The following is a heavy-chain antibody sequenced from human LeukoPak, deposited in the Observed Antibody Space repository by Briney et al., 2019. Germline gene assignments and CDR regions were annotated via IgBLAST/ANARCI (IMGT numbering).Heavy chain of an antibody. Sequence: GGSLRLSCAASGFTFSSYAMDWVRQAPGKGLEWVAVIWSDGSNKYYADSVEGRFTISRDNSKNTLHLQMDSLRAEDTAVYYCAREVNGAYYFDYWGQGTLVTASS. V-gene: IGHV3-33*01. CDR3: AREVNGAYYFDY. CDR2: IWSDGSNK. CDR1: GFTFSSYA. D-gene: IGHD2-8*01. J-gene: IGHJ4*02.